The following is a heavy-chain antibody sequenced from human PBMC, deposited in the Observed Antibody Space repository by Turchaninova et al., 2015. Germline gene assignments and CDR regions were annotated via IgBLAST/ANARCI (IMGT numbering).Heavy chain of an antibody. V-gene: IGHV3-23*01. Sequence: PGGSLRLSCAASGFTFSSFAMNWVRQAPGKGLEWVSAIRGGGGDTYYADSVRGRFTITRDNIRNILFLQMSSLRADDTAIYYCAKAASFDVLSGDDFWGQGTLVTVSS. CDR1: GFTFSSFA. CDR2: IRGGGGDT. CDR3: AKAASFDVLSGDDF. J-gene: IGHJ4*02. D-gene: IGHD3-9*01.